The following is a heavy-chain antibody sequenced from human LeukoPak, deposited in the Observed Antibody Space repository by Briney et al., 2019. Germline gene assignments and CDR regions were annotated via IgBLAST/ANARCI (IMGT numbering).Heavy chain of an antibody. CDR1: GFTFSSYS. CDR2: ISYDGSNK. CDR3: AKDRAMVRGVHWPSL. V-gene: IGHV3-30*18. D-gene: IGHD3-10*01. J-gene: IGHJ4*02. Sequence: PGGSLRLSCAASGFTFSSYSMNWVRQAPGKGLEWVAVISYDGSNKYYADSVKGRFTISRDNSKNTLYLQMNSLRAEDTAVYYCAKDRAMVRGVHWPSLWGQGTLVTVSS.